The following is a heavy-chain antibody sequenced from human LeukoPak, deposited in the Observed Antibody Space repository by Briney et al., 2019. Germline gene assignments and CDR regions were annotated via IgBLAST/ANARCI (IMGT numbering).Heavy chain of an antibody. J-gene: IGHJ5*02. V-gene: IGHV4-34*01. Sequence: SETLSLTCAVYGGSFSGYYWSWIRQPPGKGLEWIGEINHSGSTNYNPSLKSRVTISVDTSKNQFSLKLSSATAADTAVYYCARRRIVVVVAATHWFDPWGQGTLVTVSS. CDR2: INHSGST. CDR3: ARRRIVVVVAATHWFDP. CDR1: GGSFSGYY. D-gene: IGHD2-15*01.